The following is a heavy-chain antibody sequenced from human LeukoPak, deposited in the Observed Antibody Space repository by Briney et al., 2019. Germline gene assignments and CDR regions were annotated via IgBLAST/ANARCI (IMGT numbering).Heavy chain of an antibody. CDR1: GYSISSGYY. CDR2: IYHSGST. J-gene: IGHJ4*02. Sequence: PSETLSLTCTVSGYSISSGYYWGWIRQPPGKGLEWIGSIYHSGSTYYNPSLKSRVTISVDTSKNQFSLKLSSVTAADTAVYYCARDNPPIIRNRAVEYWGQGTLVTVSS. V-gene: IGHV4-38-2*02. D-gene: IGHD1-14*01. CDR3: ARDNPPIIRNRAVEY.